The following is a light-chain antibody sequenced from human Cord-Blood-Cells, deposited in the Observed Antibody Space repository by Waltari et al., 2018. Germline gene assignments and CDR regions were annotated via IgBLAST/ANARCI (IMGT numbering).Light chain of an antibody. V-gene: IGLV2-11*01. J-gene: IGLJ2*01. CDR1: SSDVGGYNY. CDR2: DVS. CDR3: CSYAGSYTFVV. Sequence: QSALTQLRSVSGSPGQSVTISCTGTSSDVGGYNYVSWYQQHPGKAPKLMIDDVSKRPSGVPDRCSGSKSGNAASLTISGLQAEDEADYYCCSYAGSYTFVVFGGGTKLTVL.